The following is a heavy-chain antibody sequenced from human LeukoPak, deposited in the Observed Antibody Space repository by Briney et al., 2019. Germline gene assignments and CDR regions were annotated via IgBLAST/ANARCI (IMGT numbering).Heavy chain of an antibody. Sequence: GGSLRLSCAASGFTFSSYGMHWVRQAPGKGLEWVAFIRYDGSNKYYADSVKGRFTISRDNSKNTLYLQMNSLRAEDTAVYYCAKMIGHSSGWTLYDAFDIWGQGTMVTVSS. V-gene: IGHV3-30*02. CDR3: AKMIGHSSGWTLYDAFDI. D-gene: IGHD6-19*01. J-gene: IGHJ3*02. CDR2: IRYDGSNK. CDR1: GFTFSSYG.